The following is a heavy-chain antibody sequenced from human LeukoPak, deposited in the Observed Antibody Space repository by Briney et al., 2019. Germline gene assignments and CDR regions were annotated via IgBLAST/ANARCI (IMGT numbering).Heavy chain of an antibody. CDR1: GGTFSSYA. CDR2: IIPIFGTA. V-gene: IGHV1-69*06. D-gene: IGHD3-16*01. Sequence: SVKVSCKASGGTFSSYAISWVRQAPGQGLEWMGGIIPIFGTANYAQKFQGRVTITADKSTSTAYMELSSLRSEDTAVYYCAGDSSRLGELDYWGQGTLVTVSS. CDR3: AGDSSRLGELDY. J-gene: IGHJ4*02.